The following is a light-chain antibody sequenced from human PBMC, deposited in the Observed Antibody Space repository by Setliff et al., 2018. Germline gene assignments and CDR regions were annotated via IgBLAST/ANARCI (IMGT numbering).Light chain of an antibody. CDR1: SSDVGGYNY. CDR3: NSYAASNKSV. J-gene: IGLJ1*01. CDR2: EVT. Sequence: QSALAQPRSVSGSPGQSVTISCTGTSSDVGGYNYVSWYQQHPGKAPKLLIYEVTKRPSGVPDRFSGSKSGNTASLTVSGLQAEDEADYYCNSYAASNKSVVGTGTKVTV. V-gene: IGLV2-8*01.